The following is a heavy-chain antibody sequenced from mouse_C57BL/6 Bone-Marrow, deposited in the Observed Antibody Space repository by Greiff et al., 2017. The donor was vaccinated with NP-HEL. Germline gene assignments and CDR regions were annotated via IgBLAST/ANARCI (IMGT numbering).Heavy chain of an antibody. CDR1: GYTFTDYY. J-gene: IGHJ2*01. Sequence: EVQLQQSGPELVKPGASVKISCKASGYTFTDYYMNWVKQSHGKSLEWIGDINPNNGGTSYNQKFKGKATLTVDKSSSTAYMELRSLTSKDSAVYYCARDDSSGLFDYWGQGTTLTVSS. CDR3: ARDDSSGLFDY. CDR2: INPNNGGT. D-gene: IGHD3-2*02. V-gene: IGHV1-26*01.